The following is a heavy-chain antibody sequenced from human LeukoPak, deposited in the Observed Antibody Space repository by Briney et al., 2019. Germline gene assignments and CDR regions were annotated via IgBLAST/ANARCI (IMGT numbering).Heavy chain of an antibody. CDR2: ISTSSSTI. V-gene: IGHV3-48*01. J-gene: IGHJ4*02. CDR1: AFTFSSYS. D-gene: IGHD6-6*01. CDR3: AREYSSSSGRSFDY. Sequence: GSLRLSCAASAFTFSSYSMNWVRQAPGKGLEWVSYISTSSSTIYYVDSVKGRFTISRDNAKNSLYLQMNSLRAEDTAVYYCAREYSSSSGRSFDYWGQGTLVTVSS.